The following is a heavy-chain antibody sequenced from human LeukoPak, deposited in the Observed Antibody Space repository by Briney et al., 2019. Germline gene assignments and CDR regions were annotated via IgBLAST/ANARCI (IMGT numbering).Heavy chain of an antibody. CDR2: NYSSGST. V-gene: IGHV4-4*07. J-gene: IGHJ4*02. D-gene: IGHD4-23*01. Sequence: SETLSLTCTVSGGSINSYHWSWIRKPAGKGLEWIGRNYSSGSTNYSPSLKSRVSMSVDTSKNQFSLKLTSVTAADTAVYYCARGGKATVVTMWGQGILVTVSS. CDR3: ARGGKATVVTM. CDR1: GGSINSYH.